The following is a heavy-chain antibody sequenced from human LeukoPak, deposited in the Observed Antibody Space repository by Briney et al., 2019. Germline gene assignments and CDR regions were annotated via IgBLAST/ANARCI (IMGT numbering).Heavy chain of an antibody. D-gene: IGHD3-22*01. CDR3: ARLSYDSSGWDFDY. V-gene: IGHV4-30-4*01. Sequence: PSETLSLTCTASGDSISSGDYYWSWIRQPPGKGLEWIGYIYYSGSTYYNPSLKSRVTISVDTSKNQFSLKLSSVTAADTAVYYCARLSYDSSGWDFDYWGQGTLVTVSS. J-gene: IGHJ4*02. CDR2: IYYSGST. CDR1: GDSISSGDYY.